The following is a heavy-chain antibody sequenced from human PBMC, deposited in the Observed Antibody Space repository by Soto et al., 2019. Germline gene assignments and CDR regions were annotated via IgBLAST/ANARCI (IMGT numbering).Heavy chain of an antibody. Sequence: TSETLSVTCTVSDYSISSGAYYWSWIHQHPGKGLEWIAYIHYSGSTYYNSSLKSPVTMSVDTAKNQFSLKVSSVTAADTAVYYCARSPKGLGNFGYWGQGTLVTVSS. CDR2: IHYSGST. CDR3: ARSPKGLGNFGY. D-gene: IGHD3-10*01. CDR1: DYSISSGAYY. V-gene: IGHV4-30-4*08. J-gene: IGHJ4*02.